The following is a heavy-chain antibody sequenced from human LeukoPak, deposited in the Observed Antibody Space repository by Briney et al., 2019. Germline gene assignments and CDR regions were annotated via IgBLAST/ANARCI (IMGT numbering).Heavy chain of an antibody. Sequence: SETLSLTCAVYGGSFSGYYWSWIRQPPGKGLEWIGEINHSGSTNYNPSLKSRVTISVDTSKNQFSLKLSSVTAADTAVYYCARAYSSSWESLRGWFDPWGQGTLVTVSS. V-gene: IGHV4-34*01. D-gene: IGHD6-13*01. CDR3: ARAYSSSWESLRGWFDP. J-gene: IGHJ5*02. CDR1: GGSFSGYY. CDR2: INHSGST.